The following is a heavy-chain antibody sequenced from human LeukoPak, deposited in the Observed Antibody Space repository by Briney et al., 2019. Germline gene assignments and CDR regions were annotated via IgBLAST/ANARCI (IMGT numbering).Heavy chain of an antibody. CDR1: GFTFSSYA. J-gene: IGHJ4*02. D-gene: IGHD4/OR15-4a*01. CDR2: ISGSGGSK. V-gene: IGHV3-23*01. Sequence: PGGSLRLSCAASGFTFSSYAMSWVRQAPGKGLEWVSAISGSGGSKYYADSVKGRFTISRDNSKNTLYLQMNSLRAEDTAVYCCARRAGAYSHPYDYWGQGTLVTVSS. CDR3: ARRAGAYSHPYDY.